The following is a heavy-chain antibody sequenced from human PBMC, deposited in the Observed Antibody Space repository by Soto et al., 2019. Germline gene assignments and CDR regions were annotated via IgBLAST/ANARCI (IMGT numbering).Heavy chain of an antibody. Sequence: QVQLVQSGAEVKKPGASVKVSCKASGYTFTDYYVHWVRQAPGQGLEWMGWINPNGGGTNYAQKFQGWVTMTRDTSITTAYMELSRLRSDDTAMYYCAREVVVASIYGMDVWGQGTAVNVSS. CDR3: AREVVVASIYGMDV. V-gene: IGHV1-2*04. CDR2: INPNGGGT. J-gene: IGHJ6*02. D-gene: IGHD2-15*01. CDR1: GYTFTDYY.